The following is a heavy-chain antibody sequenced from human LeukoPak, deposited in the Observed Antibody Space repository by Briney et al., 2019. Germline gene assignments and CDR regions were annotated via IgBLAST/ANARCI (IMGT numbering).Heavy chain of an antibody. CDR1: GGTFSSYA. V-gene: IGHV1-69*06. CDR2: IIPIFGTA. Sequence: SVEVSCKASGGTFSSYAISWVRQAPGQGLEWMGGIIPIFGTANYAQKFQGRVTITADKSTSTAYMELSSLRSEDTAVYYCARETRIAAACLEYWGQGTLVTVSS. D-gene: IGHD6-13*01. J-gene: IGHJ4*02. CDR3: ARETRIAAACLEY.